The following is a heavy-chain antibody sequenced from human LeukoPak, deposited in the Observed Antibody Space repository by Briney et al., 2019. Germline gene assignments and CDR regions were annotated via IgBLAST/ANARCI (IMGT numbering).Heavy chain of an antibody. J-gene: IGHJ5*02. D-gene: IGHD3-3*01. CDR2: IYYSGST. Sequence: SETLSLTCTVSGGSISSYYWSWIRQPPGKGLEWIGYIYYSGSTNYNPSLKSRVTISVDTSKNQFSLKLSSVTAAGTAVYYCARERESYDFWSGYYGSYNWFDPWGQGTLVTVSS. CDR1: GGSISSYY. V-gene: IGHV4-59*12. CDR3: ARERESYDFWSGYYGSYNWFDP.